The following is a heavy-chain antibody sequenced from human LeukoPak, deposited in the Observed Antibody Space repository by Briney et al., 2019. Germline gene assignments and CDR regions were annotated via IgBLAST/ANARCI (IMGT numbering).Heavy chain of an antibody. J-gene: IGHJ3*02. CDR3: ARIRAGAFDI. CDR2: ITNDGSST. D-gene: IGHD6-19*01. Sequence: GGSLRLSCAASGLTFSSHWMHWVRQAPGKGLVWVSRITNDGSSTTYADSVKGRFTISRDNAKNMLYLQVNSLRAEDTAVYYCARIRAGAFDIWGQGTMVTVSS. V-gene: IGHV3-74*01. CDR1: GLTFSSHW.